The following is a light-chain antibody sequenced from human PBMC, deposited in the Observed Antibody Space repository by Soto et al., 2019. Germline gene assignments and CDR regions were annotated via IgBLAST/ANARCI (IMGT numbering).Light chain of an antibody. V-gene: IGKV3-15*01. J-gene: IGKJ3*01. CDR1: QSVNLN. CDR3: HQDNSWPRCN. Sequence: EIMMTQSPGTLSVSPGERATLSCPDSQSVNLNLAWYQQKPGQPPRRLLYGASTTATGIPVRFRGSGSGTDFTLAITSLQSEDSAIYYGHQDNSWPRCNFGLGTKVEIK. CDR2: GAS.